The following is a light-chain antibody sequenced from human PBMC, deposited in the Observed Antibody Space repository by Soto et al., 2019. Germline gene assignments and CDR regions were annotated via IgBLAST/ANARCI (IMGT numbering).Light chain of an antibody. CDR1: QSISSW. CDR3: QQYNSYSST. CDR2: DAS. Sequence: PSTLSASVGDRVTITCRASQSISSWLAWYQQKPGKAPKLLIYDASSLESGVPSRFSGSGSGTEFTLTISSLQPDDFATYYCQQYNSYSSTFGQGTKVDIK. J-gene: IGKJ1*01. V-gene: IGKV1-5*01.